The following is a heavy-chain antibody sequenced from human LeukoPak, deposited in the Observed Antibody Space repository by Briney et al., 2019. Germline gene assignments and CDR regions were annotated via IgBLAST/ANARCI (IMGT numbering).Heavy chain of an antibody. D-gene: IGHD3-10*01. V-gene: IGHV4-38-2*02. Sequence: PSETLSLTCTVSGYSISSGFYWGWIRQPPGKGLEWIGEINHSGSTNYNPSLKSRVTISVDTSKNQFSLKLSSVTAADTAVYYCAREGPRGPVRYYFDYWGQGTLVTVSS. J-gene: IGHJ4*02. CDR3: AREGPRGPVRYYFDY. CDR1: GYSISSGFY. CDR2: INHSGST.